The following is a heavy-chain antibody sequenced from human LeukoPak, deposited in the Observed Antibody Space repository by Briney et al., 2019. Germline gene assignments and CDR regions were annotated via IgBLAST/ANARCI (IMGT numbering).Heavy chain of an antibody. Sequence: GASVKVSCKASGYTFTSYAMNWVRQAPGQGLEWMGWINTNTGNPTYAQGFTGRFVFSLDTSVSTAYLQISSLKAEDTAVYYCARVGPPGALLRPGAIYYYYYMDVWGKGTTVTVSS. V-gene: IGHV7-4-1*02. CDR2: INTNTGNP. CDR3: ARVGPPGALLRPGAIYYYYYMDV. CDR1: GYTFTSYA. J-gene: IGHJ6*03. D-gene: IGHD2-15*01.